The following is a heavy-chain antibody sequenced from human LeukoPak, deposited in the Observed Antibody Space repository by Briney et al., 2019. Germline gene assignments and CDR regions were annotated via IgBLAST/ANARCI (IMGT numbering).Heavy chain of an antibody. CDR2: INPNSGGT. CDR3: ARVSSGWYGFDY. Sequence: GASVKVSCKASGYTFTGYYMHWVRQAPGQGLEWMGWINPNSGGTNYAQKFQGRVAMTRDTSISTAYMELSRLRSDDTAVYYCARVSSGWYGFDYWGQGTLVTVSS. V-gene: IGHV1-2*02. J-gene: IGHJ4*02. CDR1: GYTFTGYY. D-gene: IGHD6-19*01.